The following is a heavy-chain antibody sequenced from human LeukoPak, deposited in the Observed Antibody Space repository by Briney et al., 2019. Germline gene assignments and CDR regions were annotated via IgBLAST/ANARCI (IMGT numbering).Heavy chain of an antibody. CDR3: ARAPSYRGWLGH. V-gene: IGHV4-59*01. CDR2: IYYSGST. Sequence: SETLSLTCTVSGGSISSYYWNWIRQPPGKGLEWIGYIYYSGSTNYNPSLKSRVTISVDTSKNQFSLKLSSVTAADTAVYYCARAPSYRGWLGHWGQGTLVTVSS. D-gene: IGHD6-19*01. CDR1: GGSISSYY. J-gene: IGHJ4*02.